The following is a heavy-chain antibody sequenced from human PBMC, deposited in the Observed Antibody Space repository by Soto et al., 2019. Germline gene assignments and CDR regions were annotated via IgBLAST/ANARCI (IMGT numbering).Heavy chain of an antibody. CDR1: GGSFSGYY. CDR2: INHSGST. CDR3: ARGGVLRFLEWLFPHDAFDI. Sequence: SETLSLTCAVYGGSFSGYYCSWIRQPPGKGLEWIGEINHSGSTNYNPSLKSRVTISVDTSKNQFSLKLSSVTAADTAVYYCARGGVLRFLEWLFPHDAFDIWGQGTMVTVSS. V-gene: IGHV4-34*01. D-gene: IGHD3-3*01. J-gene: IGHJ3*02.